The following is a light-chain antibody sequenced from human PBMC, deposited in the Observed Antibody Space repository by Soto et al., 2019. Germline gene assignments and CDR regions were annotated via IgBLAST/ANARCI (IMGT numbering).Light chain of an antibody. CDR1: QSVNTN. J-gene: IGKJ3*01. V-gene: IGKV3-15*01. Sequence: EIVMTQSPATLSVFPGERATLSCRASQSVNTNLAWYQKRPGQPPRLLIYDAFTRATGTPGRFSGSGSGIEFTLTIDSLQSEDFAVYYCLQYNKWPPFTFGPGTKVDIK. CDR2: DAF. CDR3: LQYNKWPPFT.